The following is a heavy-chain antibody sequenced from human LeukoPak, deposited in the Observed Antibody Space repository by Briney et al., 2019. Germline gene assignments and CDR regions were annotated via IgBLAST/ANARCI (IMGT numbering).Heavy chain of an antibody. CDR3: ASRHFYHMHV. Sequence: GGSLRLSRAASGFTFSSCAMSWVRQAPGKGLEWVSTISDSGGSTYYADSVKGRFTISRDNSKNTLYLQMNSLRAEDTAVYYCASRHFYHMHVWGKGTTVTVSS. CDR2: ISDSGGST. V-gene: IGHV3-23*01. CDR1: GFTFSSCA. J-gene: IGHJ6*03. D-gene: IGHD1-1*01.